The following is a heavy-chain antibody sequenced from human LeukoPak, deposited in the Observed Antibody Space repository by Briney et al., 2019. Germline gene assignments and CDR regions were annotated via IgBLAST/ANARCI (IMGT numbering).Heavy chain of an antibody. J-gene: IGHJ4*02. CDR3: AKSVYGHLGV. D-gene: IGHD4-17*01. V-gene: IGHV3-9*01. Sequence: SGGSLRLSCAASGFTFDDYAIHWVRQVPGKGLEWVSGISWNSGSIGYADSVKGRFTISRDNSKNTLYLQMNSLRAEDTAVYYCAKSVYGHLGVWGQGTLVTVSS. CDR2: ISWNSGSI. CDR1: GFTFDDYA.